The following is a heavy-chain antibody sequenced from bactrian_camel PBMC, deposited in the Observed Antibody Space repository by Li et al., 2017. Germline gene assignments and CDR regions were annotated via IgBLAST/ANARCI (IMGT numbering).Heavy chain of an antibody. CDR1: GVTGLTCF. CDR3: TAGWGGRWEDPQSWGY. J-gene: IGHJ6*01. CDR2: ISGRGTLK. Sequence: LVESGGDLVQPGGSLRLSCVASGVTGLTCFMAWHRQAPGKELEWVSSISGRGTLKYYSDSVKGRVTISRDNAKNTAYLQMDSLKPEDTAMCYCTAGWGGRWEDPQSWGYWSQGTQVTVS. V-gene: IGHV3S6*01. D-gene: IGHD6*01.